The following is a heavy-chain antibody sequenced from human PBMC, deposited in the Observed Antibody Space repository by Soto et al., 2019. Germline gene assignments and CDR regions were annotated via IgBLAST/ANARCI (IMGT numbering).Heavy chain of an antibody. J-gene: IGHJ5*02. CDR3: ARHRRDFGVVMKNWFDP. CDR2: IYYSGST. V-gene: IGHV4-39*01. CDR1: GGSISSSSYY. Sequence: QLQLQESGPGLVKPSETLSLTCTVSGGSISSSSYYWGWIRQPPGKGLEWIGSIYYSGSTYYNPSLKSRVTISVDTSKNQFALKLSSVTAADTAVYYCARHRRDFGVVMKNWFDPWGQGTLVTVSS. D-gene: IGHD3-3*01.